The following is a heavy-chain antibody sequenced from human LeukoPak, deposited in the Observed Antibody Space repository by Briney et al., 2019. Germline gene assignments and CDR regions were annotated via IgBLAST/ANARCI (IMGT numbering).Heavy chain of an antibody. CDR2: IDYSGST. J-gene: IGHJ4*02. D-gene: IGHD3-10*01. Sequence: SSETLSLTCTVSGGSIRSGDYFWTWIRQPLGKGLEWIGYIDYSGSTYYNPSLKSRLTISLDTSKNQFSLKLTSVTAADTAVYSCARSYPPGSGSYVDYWGQGTLVTVSS. CDR1: GGSIRSGDYF. CDR3: ARSYPPGSGSYVDY. V-gene: IGHV4-30-4*01.